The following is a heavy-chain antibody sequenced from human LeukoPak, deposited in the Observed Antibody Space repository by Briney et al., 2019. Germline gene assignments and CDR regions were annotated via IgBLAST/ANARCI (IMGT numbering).Heavy chain of an antibody. V-gene: IGHV1-46*01. Sequence: ASVKVSCKASGYTFTSYYMHWVRQAPGQGLEWMGIINPSGGSTSYAQKFQGRVTMTRDTSTSTVYMELSSLRSEDTAVYYCARDSVPSYYDSSGYGLGLFGYWGQGTLVTVSS. CDR1: GYTFTSYY. J-gene: IGHJ4*02. CDR2: INPSGGST. CDR3: ARDSVPSYYDSSGYGLGLFGY. D-gene: IGHD3-22*01.